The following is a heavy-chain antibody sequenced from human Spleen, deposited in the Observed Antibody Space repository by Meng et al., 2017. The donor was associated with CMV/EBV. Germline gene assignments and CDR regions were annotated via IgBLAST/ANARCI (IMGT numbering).Heavy chain of an antibody. CDR3: AKDTLSHRGAFDY. J-gene: IGHJ4*02. D-gene: IGHD2/OR15-2a*01. Sequence: GESLKISCAASGLTFTHYWMHWIRQDPGRGLVWVSRISIDGSIINYANSVKGRFTISRDNAKNSLYLQMNSLRADDTALYYCAKDTLSHRGAFDYWGQGTLVTVSS. V-gene: IGHV3-74*01. CDR2: ISIDGSII. CDR1: GLTFTHYW.